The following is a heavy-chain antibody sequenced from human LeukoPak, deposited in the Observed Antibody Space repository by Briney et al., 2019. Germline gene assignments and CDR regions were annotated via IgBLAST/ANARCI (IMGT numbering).Heavy chain of an antibody. Sequence: GGSLRLSCAVSGFTVSDNFMSWVRQAPGKGLEWVSLINRGVATYYADSVKGRFTISRDSSKNTLYLQMSSLRPEDTAVYYYARASYGGNPYYFDYWGQGTLVTVSS. D-gene: IGHD4-23*01. V-gene: IGHV3-66*02. CDR1: GFTVSDNF. CDR2: INRGVAT. J-gene: IGHJ4*02. CDR3: ARASYGGNPYYFDY.